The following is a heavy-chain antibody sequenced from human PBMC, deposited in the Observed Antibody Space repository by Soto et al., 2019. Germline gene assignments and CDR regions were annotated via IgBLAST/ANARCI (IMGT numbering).Heavy chain of an antibody. CDR3: AKDYYSGSGSYYSD. J-gene: IGHJ4*02. V-gene: IGHV3-30*18. CDR1: GFTFSSYG. D-gene: IGHD3-10*01. Sequence: GGSLRLSCAASGFTFSSYGMHWVRQAPGKGLEWVAVISYDGSNKYYADSVKGRFTISRDNSKNTLYLQMNSLRAEDTAVYYCAKDYYSGSGSYYSDWGQGTLVTVSS. CDR2: ISYDGSNK.